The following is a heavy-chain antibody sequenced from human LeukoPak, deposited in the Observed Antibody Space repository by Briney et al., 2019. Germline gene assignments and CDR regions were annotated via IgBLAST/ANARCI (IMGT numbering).Heavy chain of an antibody. Sequence: GGSLRLSFAASGFTFSSYAMSWVRQAPGKGLEWVSAISGSGGSTYYADSVKGRFPISRDNSKNTLYLHMNSLRADATAVYYCAKEAGGTKSFDYWGQGTLVTVSS. D-gene: IGHD1-26*01. V-gene: IGHV3-23*01. CDR3: AKEAGGTKSFDY. J-gene: IGHJ4*02. CDR1: GFTFSSYA. CDR2: ISGSGGST.